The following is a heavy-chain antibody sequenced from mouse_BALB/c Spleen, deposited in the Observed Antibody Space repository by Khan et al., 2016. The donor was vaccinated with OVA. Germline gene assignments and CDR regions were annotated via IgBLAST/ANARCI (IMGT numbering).Heavy chain of an antibody. Sequence: EVQLQESGPGLVKPSHSLSLTCTVTGYSITSDYAWNWIRQFPGNKLEWMGYISYSGNTKYNPSLKSRISITRDTSKNQFFLQLNSVTTEDTATYYCARIYGGDFDYWGQGTTLTVSS. CDR2: ISYSGNT. V-gene: IGHV3-2*02. J-gene: IGHJ2*01. D-gene: IGHD1-1*01. CDR3: ARIYGGDFDY. CDR1: GYSITSDYA.